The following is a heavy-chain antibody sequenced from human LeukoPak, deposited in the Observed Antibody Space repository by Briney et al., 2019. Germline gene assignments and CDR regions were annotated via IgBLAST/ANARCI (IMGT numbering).Heavy chain of an antibody. CDR2: IYYSGST. Sequence: SETLSLTCTVSGGSISSYYWSWIQQPPGKGLEWIGYIYYSGSTNYNPSLKSRVTISVDASKNQFSLKLSSVTAADTAVYYCARLLWGPSYYFDYWGQGTLVTVSS. CDR3: ARLLWGPSYYFDY. CDR1: GGSISSYY. J-gene: IGHJ4*02. D-gene: IGHD3-16*01. V-gene: IGHV4-59*08.